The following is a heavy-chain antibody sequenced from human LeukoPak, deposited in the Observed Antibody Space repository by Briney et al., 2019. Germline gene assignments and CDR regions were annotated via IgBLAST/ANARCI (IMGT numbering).Heavy chain of an antibody. D-gene: IGHD6-19*01. CDR1: GFTVSSNY. V-gene: IGHV3-53*01. J-gene: IGHJ5*02. CDR2: IYSGGST. Sequence: GGSLRLSCAASGFTVSSNYMSWVRQAPGKGLEWVSVIYSGGSTYYADSVKGRFTISRDNSKNTLYLQMNSLRAEDTAVYYCVRDSSGWYRWFDPWGQGTLVTVSS. CDR3: VRDSSGWYRWFDP.